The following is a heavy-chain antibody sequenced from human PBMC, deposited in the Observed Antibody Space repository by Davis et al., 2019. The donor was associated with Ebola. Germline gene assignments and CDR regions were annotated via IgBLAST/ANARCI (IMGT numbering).Heavy chain of an antibody. CDR1: GCTFSSYA. D-gene: IGHD2-15*01. V-gene: IGHV1-69*13. CDR2: IIPIFGTA. Sequence: SVKVSCKASGCTFSSYALSWVRQAPGQGLEWMGGIIPIFGTANYAQKFQGRVTITADESTSTAYMELSSLRSEDTAVYFFARGRGGSCDYWGQGTLVTVSS. J-gene: IGHJ4*02. CDR3: ARGRGGSCDY.